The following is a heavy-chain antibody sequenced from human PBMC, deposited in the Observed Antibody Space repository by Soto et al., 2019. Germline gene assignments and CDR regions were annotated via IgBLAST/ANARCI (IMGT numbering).Heavy chain of an antibody. CDR2: IYSGNT. J-gene: IGHJ4*02. CDR3: GRISSHGHYPY. V-gene: IGHV4-59*08. D-gene: IGHD3-22*01. CDR1: GGSISGYY. Sequence: QVQLQESGPGVVKPSETLSLTCTISGGSISGYYWTWIRQSPGKGLEYIGYIYSGNTNYNPSLNSRVTISVDTSKNHFSLKLSSVTAADTAVYYCGRISSHGHYPYWGQGTLVTVSS.